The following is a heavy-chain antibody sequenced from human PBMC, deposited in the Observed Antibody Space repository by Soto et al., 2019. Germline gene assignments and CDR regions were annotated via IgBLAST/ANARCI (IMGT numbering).Heavy chain of an antibody. CDR2: INHSGST. Sequence: SETLSLTCAVYGGSFSGYYWSWIRQPPGKGLEWMGEINHSGSTNYNPSLKSRVTISVDTSKNQFSLKLSSVTAADTAVYYCARAPRESIAAAGTVRYYGMDAWGQGATVTVSS. D-gene: IGHD6-13*01. CDR3: ARAPRESIAAAGTVRYYGMDA. J-gene: IGHJ6*02. V-gene: IGHV4-34*01. CDR1: GGSFSGYY.